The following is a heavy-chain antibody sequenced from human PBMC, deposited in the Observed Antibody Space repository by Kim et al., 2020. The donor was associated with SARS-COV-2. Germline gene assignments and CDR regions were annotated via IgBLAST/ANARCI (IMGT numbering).Heavy chain of an antibody. J-gene: IGHJ4*02. CDR2: GNHSGRT. CDR3: ARRLSNTSGWGSHYCDL. CDR1: GGSFSGDD. Sequence: SETLSLTCAVYGGSFSGDDWSWIRHPPGKGLEWMGEGNHSGRTNYNPTLKSRVNISVETAKNKVSLKLNSVTAADTAVYYCARRLSNTSGWGSHYCDLWGQGTLVTVSS. V-gene: IGHV4-34*01. D-gene: IGHD3-10*01.